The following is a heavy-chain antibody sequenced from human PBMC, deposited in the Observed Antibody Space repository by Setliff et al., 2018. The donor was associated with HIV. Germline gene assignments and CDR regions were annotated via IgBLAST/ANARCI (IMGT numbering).Heavy chain of an antibody. D-gene: IGHD6-6*01. CDR1: GASISSRGFY. CDR3: ARHRPEITIEGFDV. V-gene: IGHV4-39*01. Sequence: SETLSLTCSVSGASISSRGFYWGWVRQSPEKGLEWIATIFYPESKYYTPSLESRATISLDASANRFSLRLTSVTAADSGLYYCARHRPEITIEGFDVWGRGTAVTVSS. J-gene: IGHJ3*01. CDR2: IFYPESK.